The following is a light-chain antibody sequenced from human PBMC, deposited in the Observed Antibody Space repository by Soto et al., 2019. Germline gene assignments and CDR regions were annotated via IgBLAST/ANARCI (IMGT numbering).Light chain of an antibody. Sequence: DIQMTQSPSTLSASVGDRVTITCRASQSISSWLAWYQQKPGKAPKLLIYKASSLESGVPSRFSGSGSGTEFTLTISSLQPDDFATYYCQQYSLTWTVGQGTKVDIK. CDR1: QSISSW. V-gene: IGKV1-5*03. CDR3: QQYSLTWT. CDR2: KAS. J-gene: IGKJ1*01.